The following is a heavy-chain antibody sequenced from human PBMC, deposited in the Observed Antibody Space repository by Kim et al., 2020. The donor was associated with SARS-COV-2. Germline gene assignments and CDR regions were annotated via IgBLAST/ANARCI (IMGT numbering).Heavy chain of an antibody. Sequence: ASVKVSCKASGYTFTSYDISWVRQAPGQGLEWMGWISAYNGNTNYAQKLQGRVTMTTDTSTSTAYMELRSLRYDDTAVYYCARALYCSSTSCYENWFDPWGQGTLVTVSS. J-gene: IGHJ5*02. V-gene: IGHV1-18*04. CDR3: ARALYCSSTSCYENWFDP. CDR2: ISAYNGNT. CDR1: GYTFTSYD. D-gene: IGHD2-2*01.